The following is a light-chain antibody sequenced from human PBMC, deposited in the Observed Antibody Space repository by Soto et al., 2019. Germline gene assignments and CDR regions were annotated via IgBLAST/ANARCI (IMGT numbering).Light chain of an antibody. Sequence: DIQMTQTPPTLSASAGDRVTITCRASESISSWLAWYQQKPGKAPKLLIYDASSLESGVPSRFSGSGSGTEFTLTISSLQPDDFATYYCQQYNSYSQTFGQGTKVDIK. CDR2: DAS. CDR3: QQYNSYSQT. CDR1: ESISSW. J-gene: IGKJ1*01. V-gene: IGKV1-5*01.